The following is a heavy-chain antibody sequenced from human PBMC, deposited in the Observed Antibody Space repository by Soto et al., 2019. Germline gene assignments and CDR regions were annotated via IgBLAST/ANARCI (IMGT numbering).Heavy chain of an antibody. J-gene: IGHJ6*02. CDR2: ITPMFGRA. V-gene: IGHV1-69*13. CDR1: GGTFSSYA. D-gene: IGHD1-20*01. Sequence: SVKVSCKASGGTFSSYAISWVRQAPGQGLEWMGGITPMFGRANYAQKFQGRVTITADESTSTAYMELSSLSSEDTAVYFCAREYKSNDVRYGMDVWGQGTTVTVSS. CDR3: AREYKSNDVRYGMDV.